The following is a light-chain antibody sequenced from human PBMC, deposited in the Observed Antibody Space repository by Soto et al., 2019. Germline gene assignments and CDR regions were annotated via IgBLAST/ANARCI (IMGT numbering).Light chain of an antibody. Sequence: DIQMTQSPSTLSASVGDRVTITCRASQSISSSLAWYQQKPGKAPKLLIYDASNLESGVPSIFSGSGSGTEFTLTISSLPPDNFETYYCQQYSTYSTFGQGTRVEIK. J-gene: IGKJ1*01. V-gene: IGKV1-5*01. CDR3: QQYSTYST. CDR2: DAS. CDR1: QSISSS.